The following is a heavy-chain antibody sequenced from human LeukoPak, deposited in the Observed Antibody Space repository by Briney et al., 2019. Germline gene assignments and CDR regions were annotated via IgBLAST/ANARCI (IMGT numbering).Heavy chain of an antibody. Sequence: PGGSLRLSCAASGFTFSSYGMHWVRQAPGKGLEWVAFIRYDGSNKYYADSVKGRFTISRDNSKNTLYLQMNSLRAEDTAVYYCAKDPAIAAAGGDYWGQGPRVTVS. V-gene: IGHV3-30*02. D-gene: IGHD6-13*01. CDR3: AKDPAIAAAGGDY. CDR2: IRYDGSNK. CDR1: GFTFSSYG. J-gene: IGHJ4*02.